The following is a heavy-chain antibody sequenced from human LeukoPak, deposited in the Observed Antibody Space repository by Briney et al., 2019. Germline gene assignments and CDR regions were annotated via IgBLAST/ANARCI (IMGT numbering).Heavy chain of an antibody. CDR1: GFTFSSYA. CDR3: AKPGAGGSYFDS. CDR2: ISGSGGST. V-gene: IGHV3-23*01. Sequence: GGSLRLSCAASGFTFSSYAMSWVRQAPGKGLEWVSAISGSGGSTYYSDSVKSRFTISRDNSKNTLYLQMNSLRAGDAALYYCAKPGAGGSYFDSWGQGTQVTVSS. D-gene: IGHD1-14*01. J-gene: IGHJ4*02.